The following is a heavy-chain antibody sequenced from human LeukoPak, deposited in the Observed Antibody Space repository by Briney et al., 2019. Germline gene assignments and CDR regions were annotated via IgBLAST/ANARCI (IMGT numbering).Heavy chain of an antibody. CDR2: IFYSGST. Sequence: SETLSLTCTVSGGSISTSSYYWGWVRQPPGKGLEWIGNIFYSGSTYYSPSLKSRVTISLDTSRNQFSLKLSSVTAADTAVYYCARVPISGPYTMSIDYWGQGTLVTVSS. CDR1: GGSISTSSYY. CDR3: ARVPISGPYTMSIDY. J-gene: IGHJ4*02. V-gene: IGHV4-39*07. D-gene: IGHD3-10*02.